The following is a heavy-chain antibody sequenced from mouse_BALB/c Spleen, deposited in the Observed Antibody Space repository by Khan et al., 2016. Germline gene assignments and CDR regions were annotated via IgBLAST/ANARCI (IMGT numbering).Heavy chain of an antibody. Sequence: EVQLQESGPGLVKPSQSLSLTCSVTGYSITSGYYWNWIRQFPGNKLEWMGYISYDGSNNYNPSLKNRISITRDTSKNQFFLKLNSVTTEDTATXFCARALLRSYFDVWGAGTTVTVSS. D-gene: IGHD1-1*01. V-gene: IGHV3-6*02. J-gene: IGHJ1*01. CDR3: ARALLRSYFDV. CDR1: GYSITSGYY. CDR2: ISYDGSN.